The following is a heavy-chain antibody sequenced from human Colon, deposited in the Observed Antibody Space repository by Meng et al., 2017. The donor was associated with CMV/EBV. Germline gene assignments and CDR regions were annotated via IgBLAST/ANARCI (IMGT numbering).Heavy chain of an antibody. Sequence: GSLRLSCIVSGGSMSSSSDYWAWIRQPPGKGLEWIGSVYHTGNPYYSPSLKSRITILIDTSKNQLSLKMNSVTAADTAEYYCARARGLGLKYFDLWGRGTLVTVSS. V-gene: IGHV4-39*07. J-gene: IGHJ2*01. CDR1: GGSMSSSSDY. CDR3: ARARGLGLKYFDL. CDR2: VYHTGNP. D-gene: IGHD3-10*01.